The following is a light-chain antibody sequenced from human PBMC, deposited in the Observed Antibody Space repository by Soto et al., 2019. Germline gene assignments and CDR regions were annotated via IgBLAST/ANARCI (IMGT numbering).Light chain of an antibody. J-gene: IGKJ1*01. Sequence: DIQMTQSPSTLSASVGDRVTITCRASQSISNRLAWYQQKPGKAPKVLICDASSLESGVPSRFSGTGSGTEFTFSISSLQPEDFGIYYCQQYDNSRTFGQGTKVDIK. CDR3: QQYDNSRT. CDR1: QSISNR. CDR2: DAS. V-gene: IGKV1-5*01.